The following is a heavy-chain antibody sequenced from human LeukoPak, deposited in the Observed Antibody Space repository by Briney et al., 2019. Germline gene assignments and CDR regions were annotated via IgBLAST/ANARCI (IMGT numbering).Heavy chain of an antibody. Sequence: ASVKVYCKASGGTFSSYAISWVRQAPGQGLEWMGRIIPILGIANYAQKFQGRVTITADKSTSTAYMELSSLRSEDTAVYYCARDFPVYYGSGGNPAYYYYYGMDVWGQGTTVTVSS. V-gene: IGHV1-69*04. CDR2: IIPILGIA. D-gene: IGHD3-10*01. CDR1: GGTFSSYA. J-gene: IGHJ6*02. CDR3: ARDFPVYYGSGGNPAYYYYYGMDV.